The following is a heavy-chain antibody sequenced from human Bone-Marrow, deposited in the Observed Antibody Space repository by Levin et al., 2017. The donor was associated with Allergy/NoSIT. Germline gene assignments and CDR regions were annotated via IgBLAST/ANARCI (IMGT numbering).Heavy chain of an antibody. CDR2: IYSGGST. CDR1: GFTVSSNY. J-gene: IGHJ2*01. CDR3: ASINYYDSSGYPDWYFDL. D-gene: IGHD3-22*01. V-gene: IGHV3-53*01. Sequence: GGSLRLSCAASGFTVSSNYMSWVRQAPGKGLEWVSVIYSGGSTYYADSVKGRFTISRDNSKNTLYLQMNSLRAEDTAVYYCASINYYDSSGYPDWYFDLWGRGTLVTVSS.